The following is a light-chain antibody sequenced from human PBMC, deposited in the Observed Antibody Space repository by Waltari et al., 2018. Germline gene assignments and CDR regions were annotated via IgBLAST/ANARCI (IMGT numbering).Light chain of an antibody. J-gene: IGKJ1*01. CDR2: AAS. CDR1: QTIGNS. Sequence: EIQMTQSPSSLSASVGDTVTITCRASQTIGNSANWYQHKPGKAPKVLIYAASSLHSGVPARFSGSASGTDFTLTIISLQPDDFGTYYCQQSKITPWTFGQGTKVEIK. V-gene: IGKV1-39*01. CDR3: QQSKITPWT.